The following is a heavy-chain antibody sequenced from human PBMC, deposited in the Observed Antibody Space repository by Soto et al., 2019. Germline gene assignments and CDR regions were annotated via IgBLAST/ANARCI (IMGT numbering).Heavy chain of an antibody. J-gene: IGHJ4*02. V-gene: IGHV3-23*01. CDR3: AKRVPGWYYVDY. CDR2: ITGSTGGT. D-gene: IGHD2-15*01. CDR1: GFTFSNLA. Sequence: EVQLLESGGGLVQPGGSLRLSCAASGFTFSNLARSWFRQAPGKVLEWVSAITGSTGGTYYADSVKGRFTISRDNSKNTLYLQMNSLRAEDTAVYYCAKRVPGWYYVDYCGQGTLVTVSS.